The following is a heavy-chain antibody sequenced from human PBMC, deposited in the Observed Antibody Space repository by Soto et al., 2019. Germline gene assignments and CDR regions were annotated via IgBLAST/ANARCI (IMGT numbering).Heavy chain of an antibody. V-gene: IGHV1-2*02. J-gene: IGHJ4*02. Sequence: GASVKVSCQASGYTFSGFYMRWVRQAPGQGLEWMGWINPNSGGTKSAEKFQGRVTMTRDTSISTAYMELSRLTSDDTAVYYCASAAVTGTAGLDFWGQGTQVTVSS. D-gene: IGHD6-19*01. CDR3: ASAAVTGTAGLDF. CDR1: GYTFSGFY. CDR2: INPNSGGT.